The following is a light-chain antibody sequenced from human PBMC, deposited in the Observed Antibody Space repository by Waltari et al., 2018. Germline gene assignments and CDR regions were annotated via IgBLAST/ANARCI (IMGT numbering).Light chain of an antibody. J-gene: IGLJ1*01. CDR2: DVS. CDR1: SSDVAVYTY. Sequence: QSALTQPAPVSGSPGQSIPLSCTGTSSDVAVYTYVSWYQQHPGKAHKLMIYDVSNRPSGVSNRFSGSKSGNTASLTISGLQAEDEADYYCSSYTSSSTLGVFGTGTKVTVL. CDR3: SSYTSSSTLGV. V-gene: IGLV2-14*03.